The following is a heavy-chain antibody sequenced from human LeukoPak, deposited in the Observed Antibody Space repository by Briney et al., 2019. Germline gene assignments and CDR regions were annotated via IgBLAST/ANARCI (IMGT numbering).Heavy chain of an antibody. CDR3: AKHAAIWGSHIDD. Sequence: GGSLRLSCAASGFTFGSFAMSWVRLAPGKGLEWVSTVTGSGGSTYYTDSVKGRFTISRDNSKDTLSLQMNSLRAEDTAVYYCAKHAAIWGSHIDDWGQGALVTVSS. D-gene: IGHD7-27*01. CDR1: GFTFGSFA. J-gene: IGHJ4*02. CDR2: VTGSGGST. V-gene: IGHV3-23*01.